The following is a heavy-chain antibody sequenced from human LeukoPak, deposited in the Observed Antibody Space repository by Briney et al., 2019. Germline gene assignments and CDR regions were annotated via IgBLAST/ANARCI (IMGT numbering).Heavy chain of an antibody. V-gene: IGHV3-23*01. J-gene: IGHJ4*02. CDR2: ISGSGGST. Sequence: PGGSLRLSCAASVSTFSSYAMSWVRQAPGKGLEWVSAISGSGGSTYYADSVKGRFTISRDNSKNTLYLQMNSLRAEDTAVYYCAKNYDYVWGSYRHNYFDYWGQGTLVTVSS. D-gene: IGHD3-16*02. CDR1: VSTFSSYA. CDR3: AKNYDYVWGSYRHNYFDY.